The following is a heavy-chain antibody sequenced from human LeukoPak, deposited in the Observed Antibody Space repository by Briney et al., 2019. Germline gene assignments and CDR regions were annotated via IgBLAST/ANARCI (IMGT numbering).Heavy chain of an antibody. CDR2: ISSSGSTI. J-gene: IGHJ3*02. CDR3: AKDLRYSPYCGGDCYSGVDDAFDI. Sequence: GGSLRLSCAASGFTFSSYEMNWVRQAPGKGLEWVSYISSSGSTIYYADSVKGRFTISRDNSKNTLYLQMNSLRAEGTAVYYCAKDLRYSPYCGGDCYSGVDDAFDIWGQGTMVTVSS. V-gene: IGHV3-48*03. CDR1: GFTFSSYE. D-gene: IGHD2-21*02.